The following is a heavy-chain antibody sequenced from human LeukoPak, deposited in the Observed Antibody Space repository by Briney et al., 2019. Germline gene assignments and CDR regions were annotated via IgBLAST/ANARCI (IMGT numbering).Heavy chain of an antibody. CDR3: ARHRAEMATITDDTFDM. D-gene: IGHD5-24*01. CDR2: FYTSGNT. J-gene: IGHJ3*02. V-gene: IGHV4-4*09. CDR1: GTSITPYS. Sequence: PSETLSLTCSGSGTSITPYSWSWIRQPPGRGLEWIGYFYTSGNTHQNPSLKSRVTMSIDASKNQFSLRLSSMTAADTAVYYCARHRAEMATITDDTFDMWGQGTMVTVSS.